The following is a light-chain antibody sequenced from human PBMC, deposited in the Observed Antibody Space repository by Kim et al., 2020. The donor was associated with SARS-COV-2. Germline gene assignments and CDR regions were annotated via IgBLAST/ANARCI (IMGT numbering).Light chain of an antibody. J-gene: IGLJ2*01. CDR3: NSRDSSGNHVV. Sequence: ALGQTVRITCQGDSLRNYYASWYQQKPGQAPVLVIYGKSNRPSGIPDRFSGSNSGDTASLTITGAQAEDEADYYCNSRDSSGNHVVFGGGTQLTVL. CDR1: SLRNYY. CDR2: GKS. V-gene: IGLV3-19*01.